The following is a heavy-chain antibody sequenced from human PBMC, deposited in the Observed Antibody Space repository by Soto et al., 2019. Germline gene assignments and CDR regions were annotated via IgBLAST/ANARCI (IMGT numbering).Heavy chain of an antibody. V-gene: IGHV3-7*01. J-gene: IGHJ4*02. CDR1: GFTFSSNW. CDR2: INQDGSEK. D-gene: IGHD2-2*01. Sequence: GGSLRLSWAAAGFTFSSNWMDWVRQAPGKGLEWVANINQDGSEKHYIDSVKGRFTISRDNAKNSLYLQMNSLTAEDSALYYCSPALNFWGQGTLVTVSS. CDR3: SPALNF.